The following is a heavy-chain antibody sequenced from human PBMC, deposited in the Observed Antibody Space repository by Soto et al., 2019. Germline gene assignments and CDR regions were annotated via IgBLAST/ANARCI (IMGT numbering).Heavy chain of an antibody. V-gene: IGHV1-46*01. Sequence: GASVKVSCKASGYTFTSYYMHWVRQAPGQGLEWMGIINPSGGSTSYAQKFQGRVTMTRDTSTSTVYMELSSLRSEDTAVYYCAGWEGSHLGYCSGGSCYENWLDPWGQGTLVTVSS. CDR2: INPSGGST. J-gene: IGHJ5*02. CDR3: AGWEGSHLGYCSGGSCYENWLDP. D-gene: IGHD2-15*01. CDR1: GYTFTSYY.